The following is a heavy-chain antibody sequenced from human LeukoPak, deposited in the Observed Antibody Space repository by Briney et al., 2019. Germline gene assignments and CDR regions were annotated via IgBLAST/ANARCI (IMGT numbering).Heavy chain of an antibody. J-gene: IGHJ6*03. CDR3: VRDRSSYYYYYMDV. CDR2: IYYSGST. Sequence: PSETLSLTCTVSGGSINSYYWSWIRQPPGKGLEWIGYIYYSGSTNYNPSLRSRVTISVDTSKNQFSLKLSSVTAADTAVYYCVRDRSSYYYYYMDVWGNGTTVTVSS. V-gene: IGHV4-59*01. D-gene: IGHD3-16*02. CDR1: GGSINSYY.